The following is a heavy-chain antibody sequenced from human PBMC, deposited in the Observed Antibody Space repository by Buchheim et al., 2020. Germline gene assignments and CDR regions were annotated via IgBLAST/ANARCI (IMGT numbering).Heavy chain of an antibody. CDR3: AGFSRVITFRGVIANFDY. Sequence: QVQLVESGGGVVQPGRSLRLSCAASGFTFSSYAMHWVRQAPGKGLEWVAVISYDGSNKYYADSVKGRFTISRDNSKNTLYLQMNSQSAEDTAVYYCAGFSRVITFRGVIANFDYWGQGTL. CDR1: GFTFSSYA. J-gene: IGHJ4*02. D-gene: IGHD3-16*02. V-gene: IGHV3-30-3*01. CDR2: ISYDGSNK.